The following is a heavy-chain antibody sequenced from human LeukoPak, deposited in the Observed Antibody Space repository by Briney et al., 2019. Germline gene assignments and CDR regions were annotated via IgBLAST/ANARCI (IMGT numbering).Heavy chain of an antibody. CDR1: GGTFSSYA. J-gene: IGHJ2*01. D-gene: IGHD3-22*01. CDR2: IIPIFGTA. CDR3: ARLPTYYYDSSGLNWYFDP. V-gene: IGHV1-69*05. Sequence: GASVKVSCKASGGTFSSYAISWVRQAPGQGLEWMGGIIPIFGTANYAQKFQGRVTITTDESTSTALMELSSLRSEDTAVYYCARLPTYYYDSSGLNWYFDPWGRGTLVTVSS.